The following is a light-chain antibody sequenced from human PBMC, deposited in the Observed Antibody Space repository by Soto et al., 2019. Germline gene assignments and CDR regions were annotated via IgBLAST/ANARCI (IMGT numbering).Light chain of an antibody. CDR1: SSDVGRYNY. CDR2: DVS. V-gene: IGLV2-11*01. Sequence: QSVLNQPPSVSRSPGQSGTISCTGNSSDVGRYNYVSWYQHHPGKAPKLMIYDVSTRPSGVPDRFSGSKSGTTASLTISGLQAEDEADYYCCSYAGSPYVFGTGTKVTVL. J-gene: IGLJ1*01. CDR3: CSYAGSPYV.